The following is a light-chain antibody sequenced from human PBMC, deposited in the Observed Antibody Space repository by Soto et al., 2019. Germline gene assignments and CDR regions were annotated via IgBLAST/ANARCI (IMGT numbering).Light chain of an antibody. V-gene: IGKV1-5*03. CDR3: QQYDSYWT. Sequence: DIQMTQSPSTLSASVGDRVTITCRASQSISSWLAWYQQKPGKAPKLLIYKASNLESGVPSRFSGSGSGTEFTLTISSLQPDDFAIYYCQQYDSYWTFGQGTKVEIK. CDR2: KAS. J-gene: IGKJ1*01. CDR1: QSISSW.